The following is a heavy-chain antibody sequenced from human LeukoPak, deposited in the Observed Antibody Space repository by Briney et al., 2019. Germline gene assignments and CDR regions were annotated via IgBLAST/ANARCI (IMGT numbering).Heavy chain of an antibody. V-gene: IGHV3-48*03. CDR2: ISSSGSIR. CDR3: AKRYSNGHDAFDI. Sequence: PGGSLRLSCGASGFIFSSYEMNWVRQAPGKGLEWVSYISSSGSIRYYADSVKGRFTISRDNAKNSLYLQMNSLRAEDTAAYYYAKRYSNGHDAFDIWGQGTMVTVSS. D-gene: IGHD6-19*01. CDR1: GFIFSSYE. J-gene: IGHJ3*02.